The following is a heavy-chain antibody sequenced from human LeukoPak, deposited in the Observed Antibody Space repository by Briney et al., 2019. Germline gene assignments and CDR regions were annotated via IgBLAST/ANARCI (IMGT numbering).Heavy chain of an antibody. CDR3: ARDKSGSLMGAFDI. V-gene: IGHV3-30*04. CDR2: ISYDGSNK. J-gene: IGHJ3*02. CDR1: GFTFSSYA. D-gene: IGHD1-26*01. Sequence: GGSLRLSCAASGFTFSSYAMRWVRQAPGKGLEWVAVISYDGSNKYYADSVKGRFTISRDNSKNTLYLQMNSLRAEDTAVYYCARDKSGSLMGAFDIWGQGTMVTVSS.